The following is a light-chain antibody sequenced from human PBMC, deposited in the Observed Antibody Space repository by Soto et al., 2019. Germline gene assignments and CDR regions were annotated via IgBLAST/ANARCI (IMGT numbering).Light chain of an antibody. CDR2: AAS. CDR3: LQDYGDSWT. Sequence: TQMTQSPLSLSASVGEKIIITCRASRDVGSDVSWYQQKPGQAPKLVIYAASKLYTGVPSRFSGRRSGTEYTPTIISLQPEDFAAYYCLQDYGDSWTFGQGTKVDIK. J-gene: IGKJ1*01. CDR1: RDVGSD. V-gene: IGKV1-6*01.